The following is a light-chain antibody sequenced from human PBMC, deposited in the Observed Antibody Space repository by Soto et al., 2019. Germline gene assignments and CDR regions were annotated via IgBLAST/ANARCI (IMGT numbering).Light chain of an antibody. J-gene: IGKJ1*01. V-gene: IGKV3-20*01. CDR1: QTVSNNY. CDR3: QHYNSYSEA. CDR2: GTS. Sequence: ETVLTQSPGSLSLSLGDRATLSCRASQTVSNNYLAWYQQKPGQAPRLLIYGTSNRATGIPDRFSGSGSGTEFTLTISSLQPDDFATYYCQHYNSYSEAFGQGTKVDIK.